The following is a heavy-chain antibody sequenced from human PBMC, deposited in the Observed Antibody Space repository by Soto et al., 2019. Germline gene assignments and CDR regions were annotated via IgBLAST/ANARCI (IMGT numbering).Heavy chain of an antibody. D-gene: IGHD3-16*01. V-gene: IGHV2-5*02. CDR1: GFSLSTSGVG. CDR3: AHSIDDYIWGPRSTNPYYFDY. J-gene: IGHJ4*02. Sequence: SGPTLVKPTPTLTLTCTFSGFSLSTSGVGVGWIRQPPGKALEWLALIYWDDDKRYSPSLKSRLTITKDTSKNQVVLTMTNMDPVDTATYYCAHSIDDYIWGPRSTNPYYFDYWGQGTLVTVSS. CDR2: IYWDDDK.